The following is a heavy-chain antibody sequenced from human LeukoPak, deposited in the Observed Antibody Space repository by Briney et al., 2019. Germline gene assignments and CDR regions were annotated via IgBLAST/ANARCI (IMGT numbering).Heavy chain of an antibody. CDR1: GFTFGNDW. V-gene: IGHV3-7*01. CDR3: AGGRVAFS. J-gene: IGHJ4*02. CDR2: IKEDGRET. D-gene: IGHD3-3*01. Sequence: GGSLRLSCAASGFTFGNDWMTWARQAPGKGLEWVANIKEDGRETYYLDSVKGRFTVSRDNAKNSLFLQMNSLRAEDTALYFCAGGRVAFSWGQGTLVTVSS.